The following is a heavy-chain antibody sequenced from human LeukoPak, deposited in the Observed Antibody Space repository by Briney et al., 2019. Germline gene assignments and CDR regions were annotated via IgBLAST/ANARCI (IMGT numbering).Heavy chain of an antibody. D-gene: IGHD4-11*01. CDR3: ARARSATTDLVY. CDR2: ISANSANA. Sequence: ASVTVSCKASGYTFISYGINWVRQAPGQGREWMGWISANSANANYAQNFQGRVTMTTDTSTTTAYMEVRSLRSDDTAVYYCARARSATTDLVYWGQGTLVTVSS. J-gene: IGHJ4*02. V-gene: IGHV1-18*01. CDR1: GYTFISYG.